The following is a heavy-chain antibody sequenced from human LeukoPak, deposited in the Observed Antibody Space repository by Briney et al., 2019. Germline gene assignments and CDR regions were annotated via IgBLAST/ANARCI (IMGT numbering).Heavy chain of an antibody. Sequence: ASVTVSFKASGYTFTSYGISWVRQAPGQGLEWMGWISAYNGNTNYAQKLQGRVTITTDTSTSTAYMELRSLRSDDTAVYYCARGLWFGHIDYWGQGTLVTVSS. CDR2: ISAYNGNT. J-gene: IGHJ4*02. D-gene: IGHD3-10*01. V-gene: IGHV1-18*01. CDR3: ARGLWFGHIDY. CDR1: GYTFTSYG.